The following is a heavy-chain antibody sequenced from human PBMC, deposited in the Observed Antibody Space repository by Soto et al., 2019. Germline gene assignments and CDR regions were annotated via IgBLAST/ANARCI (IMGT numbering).Heavy chain of an antibody. CDR1: GFTFTSSA. D-gene: IGHD3-16*02. CDR2: IVVGSGNT. J-gene: IGHJ4*02. CDR3: AAGYYDYVWGSYRPEDY. V-gene: IGHV1-58*01. Sequence: QMQLVQSGPEVKKPGTSVKVSCKASGFTFTSSAVQWVRQARGQRLEWIGWIVVGSGNTNYAQKFQERVTITRDMSTSTAYMELSSLRSEDTAVYYCAAGYYDYVWGSYRPEDYWGQGTLVTVSS.